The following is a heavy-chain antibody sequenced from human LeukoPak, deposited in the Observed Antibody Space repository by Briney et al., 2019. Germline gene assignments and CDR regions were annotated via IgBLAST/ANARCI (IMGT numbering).Heavy chain of an antibody. J-gene: IGHJ6*02. CDR2: IIPILGIA. CDR1: GGTFSSYA. CDR3: AGGVYLYGMDV. V-gene: IGHV1-69*04. Sequence: ASVKVSCKASGGTFSSYAISWVRQAPGQGLEWMGRIIPILGIANYAQKFRDRVTITADKSTSTAYMELSSLRSEDTAVYYCAGGVYLYGMDVWGQGTTVTVSS. D-gene: IGHD6-6*01.